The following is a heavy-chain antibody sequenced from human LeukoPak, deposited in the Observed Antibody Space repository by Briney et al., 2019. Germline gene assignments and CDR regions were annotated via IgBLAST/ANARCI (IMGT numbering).Heavy chain of an antibody. CDR3: ARHPQEFRSDWFDP. CDR2: IFHTGST. Sequence: SETLSLTCTVSGASISDFYWSWIRQSPEKGLEWLGYIFHTGSTNYNPSVKSRVTISMDTSRNQFSLRLNSVTAADTAVYYCARHPQEFRSDWFDPWGQGTLVTVSS. J-gene: IGHJ5*02. D-gene: IGHD3-10*01. V-gene: IGHV4-59*08. CDR1: GASISDFY.